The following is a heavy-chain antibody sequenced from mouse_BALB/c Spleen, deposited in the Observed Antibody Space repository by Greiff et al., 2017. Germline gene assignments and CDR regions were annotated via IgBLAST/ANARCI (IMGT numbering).Heavy chain of an antibody. D-gene: IGHD2-12*01. Sequence: EVKLMESGGGLVQPGGSRKLSCAASGFTFSSFGMHWVRQAPEKGLAWVAYISSGSSTIYYADTVKGRFTISRDNPKNTLFLQMTSLRSEDTAMYYCASSNDVGYFDDWGEGTTLTVSS. CDR2: ISSGSSTI. V-gene: IGHV5-17*02. J-gene: IGHJ2*01. CDR3: ASSNDVGYFDD. CDR1: GFTFSSFG.